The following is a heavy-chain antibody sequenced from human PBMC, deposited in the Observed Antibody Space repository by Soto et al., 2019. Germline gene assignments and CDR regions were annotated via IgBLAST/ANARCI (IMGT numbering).Heavy chain of an antibody. D-gene: IGHD3-3*01. Sequence: SETLSLTCTVSGGSTGSYYWSWIRQPPGKGLEWIGYIYYSGSTNYNPSLKSRVTISVDTSKNQVSLKLCSVTAADTAVYYCARSTYDFLSGQRYYMDVWGKGTTVTVSS. CDR2: IYYSGST. J-gene: IGHJ6*03. V-gene: IGHV4-59*08. CDR3: ARSTYDFLSGQRYYMDV. CDR1: GGSTGSYY.